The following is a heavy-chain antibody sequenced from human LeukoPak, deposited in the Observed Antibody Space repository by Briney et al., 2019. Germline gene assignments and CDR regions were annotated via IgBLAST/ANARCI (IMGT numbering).Heavy chain of an antibody. D-gene: IGHD3-9*01. Sequence: GGSLRLSCAASGFTFSSYAMSWVRQAPGKGLEWVSAISGSGGSTYYADSVKGRFTISRDNSKNTLYLQMNSLRAEDTAVYYCAKLGYDILTGYYSRWFDPWGQGTLVTVSS. CDR2: ISGSGGST. CDR3: AKLGYDILTGYYSRWFDP. J-gene: IGHJ5*02. V-gene: IGHV3-23*01. CDR1: GFTFSSYA.